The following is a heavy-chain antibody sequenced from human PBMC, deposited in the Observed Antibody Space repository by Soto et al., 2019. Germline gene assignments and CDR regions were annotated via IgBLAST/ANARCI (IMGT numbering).Heavy chain of an antibody. CDR1: GGSISNGGYS. CDR3: ARGMTTVTTFDY. CDR2: IYHSGST. Sequence: PSETLSLTCAVSGGSISNGGYSCNWIRQPPGKGLGWIGYIYHSGSTYYNPSLKSRVTISVDRSKNQFSLKLSSVTAADTAVYYCARGMTTVTTFDYWGQGTLVTVSS. J-gene: IGHJ4*02. V-gene: IGHV4-30-2*01. D-gene: IGHD4-17*01.